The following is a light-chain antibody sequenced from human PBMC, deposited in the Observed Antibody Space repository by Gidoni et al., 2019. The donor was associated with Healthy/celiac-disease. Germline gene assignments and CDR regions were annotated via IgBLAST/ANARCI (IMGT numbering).Light chain of an antibody. J-gene: IGKJ4*01. CDR3: QQRHSTPST. CDR1: QSINSY. V-gene: IGKV1-39*01. Sequence: DIQMTQSPSSLSASVGDRVSITCRASQSINSYLNWYQQKPGKAPKLLIYAASSLQSGVPSRFSGSGSGTDFTLTISSLQPEDFATYYCQQRHSTPSTFGGGTQVDIK. CDR2: AAS.